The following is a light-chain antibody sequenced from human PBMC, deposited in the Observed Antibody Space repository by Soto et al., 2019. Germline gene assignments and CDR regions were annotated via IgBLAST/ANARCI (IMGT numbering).Light chain of an antibody. Sequence: QSALTQPASVSGSPGQSITISCTGTSSDVGRYDFVSWYQQHPGQAPKPLIYEVSNRPSGVSNRFSGSKSGNTASLTISGLQADDEADYFCSSYSTGITIGVFGGGTQLTVL. CDR2: EVS. CDR1: SSDVGRYDF. CDR3: SSYSTGITIGV. V-gene: IGLV2-14*01. J-gene: IGLJ3*02.